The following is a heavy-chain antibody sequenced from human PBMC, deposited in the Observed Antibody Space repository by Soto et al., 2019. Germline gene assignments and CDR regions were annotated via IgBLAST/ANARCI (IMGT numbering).Heavy chain of an antibody. CDR1: GYTFTSYA. D-gene: IGHD4-17*01. CDR3: AIESYGGQFDY. V-gene: IGHV1-3*05. CDR2: INAGNGNT. Sequence: QVQLVQSGAEEKKPGASVKVSCKASGYTFTSYAMHWVRQAPGQRLEWMGWINAGNGNTKYSQKFQGRVTITRDTSASTDYMELSSLRSEDTAVYSCAIESYGGQFDYWGQGTLVTVSS. J-gene: IGHJ4*02.